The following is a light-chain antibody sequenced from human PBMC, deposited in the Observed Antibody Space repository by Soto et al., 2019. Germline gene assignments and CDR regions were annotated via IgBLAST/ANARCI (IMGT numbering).Light chain of an antibody. Sequence: IVLTQSPDTLSLSPGERATLSCRASQSVSSTFLSWYQQKRGQAPRLLIYGSSGRAPGIPDKFSGSGSGTVFTLNISMLDPEDFTVYYGQCSENSRTFGQETTVEIK. CDR1: QSVSSTF. CDR3: QCSENSRT. CDR2: GSS. J-gene: IGKJ1*01. V-gene: IGKV3-20*01.